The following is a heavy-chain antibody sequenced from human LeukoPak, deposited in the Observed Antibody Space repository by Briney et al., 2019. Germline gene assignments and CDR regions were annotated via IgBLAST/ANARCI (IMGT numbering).Heavy chain of an antibody. CDR2: INPNSGGT. J-gene: IGHJ2*01. Sequence: GASVKVSCKASGYTFTGYYMHWVRQAPGQGLEWMGWINPNSGGTNYAQKFQGRVTMTRDTSISTAYMELSRLRSDDTAVYYCARGGQYSSSTGGHWYFDLWGRGTLVTVSS. CDR3: ARGGQYSSSTGGHWYFDL. CDR1: GYTFTGYY. D-gene: IGHD6-6*01. V-gene: IGHV1-2*02.